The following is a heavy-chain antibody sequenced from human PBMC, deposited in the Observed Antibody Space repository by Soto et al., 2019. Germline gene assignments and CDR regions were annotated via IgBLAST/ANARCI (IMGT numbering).Heavy chain of an antibody. CDR1: GGSTSSDNY. J-gene: IGHJ6*02. V-gene: IGHV4-59*01. CDR3: ARDISPGIAAASWFGEDFGMDV. D-gene: IGHD6-13*01. Sequence: TLSLTCTVSGGSTSSDNYWSWIRQPPGKGLEWIGYIYYSGSTNYNPSLKSRVTISVDTSKNQFSLKLSSVTAADTAVYYCARDISPGIAAASWFGEDFGMDVWGQGTTVTVSS. CDR2: IYYSGST.